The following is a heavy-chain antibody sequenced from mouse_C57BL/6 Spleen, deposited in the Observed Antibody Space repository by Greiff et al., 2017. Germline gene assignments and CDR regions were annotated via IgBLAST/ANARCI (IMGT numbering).Heavy chain of an antibody. CDR3: ARGGQDWYFDV. CDR1: GYTFTDYY. Sequence: VQLQQSGPVLVKPGASVKMSCKASGYTFTDYYMNWVKQSHGKSLEWIGVINPYNGGTSYNQKFKGKATLTVDKSSSTAYMELNSLTSEDSAVYDCARGGQDWYFDVWGTGTTVTVSS. J-gene: IGHJ1*03. V-gene: IGHV1-19*01. CDR2: INPYNGGT. D-gene: IGHD3-3*01.